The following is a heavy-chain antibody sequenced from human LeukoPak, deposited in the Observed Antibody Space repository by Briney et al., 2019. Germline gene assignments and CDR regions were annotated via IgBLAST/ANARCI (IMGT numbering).Heavy chain of an antibody. CDR1: GFTFSSYE. CDR2: TGSSGTNI. Sequence: GGSLRLSCAASGFTFSSYEMNWVRQAPGKGLEWVSYTGSSGTNIYYADSVKGRFTISRDNAKNSLYLQMNSLRAEDTALYYCARVGIYGDYNRYFDYWGQGTLVTVSS. V-gene: IGHV3-48*03. D-gene: IGHD4-17*01. CDR3: ARVGIYGDYNRYFDY. J-gene: IGHJ4*02.